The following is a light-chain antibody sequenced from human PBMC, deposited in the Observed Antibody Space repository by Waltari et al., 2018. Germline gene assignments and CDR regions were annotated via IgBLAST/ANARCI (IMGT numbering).Light chain of an antibody. CDR2: GAS. Sequence: EIVMTQSPATPPVSPGERATLSCRATQSVSSNLAWYQQKPGQAPRLLIYGASTRATGIPARFSGSGSGTEFTLTISSLQSEDFAVYYCQQYNNWPPYTFGQGTKLEIK. V-gene: IGKV3-15*01. CDR3: QQYNNWPPYT. CDR1: QSVSSN. J-gene: IGKJ2*01.